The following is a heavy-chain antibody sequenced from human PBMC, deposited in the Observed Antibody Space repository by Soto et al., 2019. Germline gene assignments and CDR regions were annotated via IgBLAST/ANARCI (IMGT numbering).Heavy chain of an antibody. CDR2: IIPAIPTP. CDR3: ARGIREWSPLGDYES. CDR1: GGTFKTYP. D-gene: IGHD3-3*01. J-gene: IGHJ4*02. Sequence: QVQLVQSGAEVTKPGSSVKVSCKTSGGTFKTYPITWVRQAPGQGLEWMGGIIPAIPTPNYAQKFQGRVTINADESTSTAYIEVSSLRSEDTGVDYRARGIREWSPLGDYESWGQGTLVIVSS. V-gene: IGHV1-69*01.